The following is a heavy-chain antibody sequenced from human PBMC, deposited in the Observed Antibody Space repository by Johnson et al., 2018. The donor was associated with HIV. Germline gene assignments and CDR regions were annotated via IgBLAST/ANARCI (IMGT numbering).Heavy chain of an antibody. CDR1: GFPFTNYC. D-gene: IGHD2-21*01. CDR3: ARGGPFHAFDI. V-gene: IGHV3-74*01. J-gene: IGHJ3*02. Sequence: VQLVESGGGLVQPGGSLRLSCAVPGFPFTNYCMHWVRQAPGKGLVWVSRVNNDGGDTIYADSVKGRFTISRDNAKNTLFLQLNSLRAEDTAMYFCARGGPFHAFDIWGHGTTVTVSS. CDR2: VNNDGGDT.